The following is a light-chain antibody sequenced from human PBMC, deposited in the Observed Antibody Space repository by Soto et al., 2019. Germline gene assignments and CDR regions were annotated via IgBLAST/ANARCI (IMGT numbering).Light chain of an antibody. CDR3: QQYGSSLFT. J-gene: IGKJ3*01. CDR1: QSVSRSY. CDR2: GAS. Sequence: EIVLTQSPGTLSLSPGARATLSCRASQSVSRSYLAWYQQNPGQAPRLLIYGASSRATGIPDRFSGSGSGTDFTLTISRLEPEDFAVYYCQQYGSSLFTFGPGTKVDIK. V-gene: IGKV3-20*01.